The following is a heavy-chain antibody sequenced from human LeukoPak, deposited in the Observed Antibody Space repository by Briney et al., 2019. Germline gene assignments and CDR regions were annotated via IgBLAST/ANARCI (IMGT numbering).Heavy chain of an antibody. CDR2: ISSSGSTI. V-gene: IGHV3-11*01. D-gene: IGHD5-18*01. CDR3: ARGYSYGYYYFDY. Sequence: GGSLRLSCAASGFAFSDYYMSWIRQAPGKGLEWVSYISSSGSTIYYADSVKGRFTISRDNAKNSLYLQMNSLRAEDTAVYYCARGYSYGYYYFDYWGQGTLVTVSS. J-gene: IGHJ4*02. CDR1: GFAFSDYY.